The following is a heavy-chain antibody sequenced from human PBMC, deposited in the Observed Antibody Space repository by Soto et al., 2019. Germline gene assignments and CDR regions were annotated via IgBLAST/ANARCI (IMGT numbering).Heavy chain of an antibody. Sequence: GGSLRLSCAASGFTFSSYSMNWVRQAPGKGLEWVSSISSSSSYIYYADSVKGRFTISRDNAKNSLYLQMNSLRAEDTAVYYCARDGLRPATKYYYGMDVWGQGTTVTVSS. CDR2: ISSSSSYI. CDR3: ARDGLRPATKYYYGMDV. J-gene: IGHJ6*02. V-gene: IGHV3-21*01. CDR1: GFTFSSYS. D-gene: IGHD5-12*01.